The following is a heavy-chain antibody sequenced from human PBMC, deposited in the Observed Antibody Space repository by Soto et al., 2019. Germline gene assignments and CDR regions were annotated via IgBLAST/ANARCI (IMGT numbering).Heavy chain of an antibody. V-gene: IGHV3-48*03. CDR1: GFTFSNYE. J-gene: IGHJ4*02. D-gene: IGHD1-26*01. Sequence: GGSLRLSCAASGFTFSNYEMNWVRQAPGKGLEWVSYISSVGSTVNYADSVKGRFTISRDNAKSSLFLQMNSLRAEDTAVYYCAKEATNINNFHYWGQGTLVTVSS. CDR2: ISSVGSTV. CDR3: AKEATNINNFHY.